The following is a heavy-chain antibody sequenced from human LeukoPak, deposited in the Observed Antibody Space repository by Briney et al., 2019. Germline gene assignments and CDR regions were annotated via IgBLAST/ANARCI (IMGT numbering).Heavy chain of an antibody. D-gene: IGHD5-12*01. V-gene: IGHV4-34*01. CDR2: INHSGST. CDR1: GGSFSGYY. Sequence: PSETLPLTCAVYGGSFSGYYWSWIRQPPGKGLEWIGEINHSGSTNYNPSLKSRVTISVDTSKNQFSLKLSSVTAADTAVYYCARGGDIVATIMGAFDYWGQGTLVTVSS. CDR3: ARGGDIVATIMGAFDY. J-gene: IGHJ4*02.